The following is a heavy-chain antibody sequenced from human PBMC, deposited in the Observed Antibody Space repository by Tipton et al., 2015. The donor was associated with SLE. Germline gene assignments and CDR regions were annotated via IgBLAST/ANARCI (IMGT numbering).Heavy chain of an antibody. CDR3: ARRECSDTSCYTDY. D-gene: IGHD2-2*02. V-gene: IGHV4-34*09. J-gene: IGHJ4*02. Sequence: LRLSCEASGFTFSGKYWIWIRQPPGKGLEWIGEVNHSGGTNYNPSLKSRVSMSVDTSKNQFSLKLNSVSAADTAKYFCARRECSDTSCYTDYWGQGTLVTVSS. CDR1: GFTFSGKY. CDR2: VNHSGGT.